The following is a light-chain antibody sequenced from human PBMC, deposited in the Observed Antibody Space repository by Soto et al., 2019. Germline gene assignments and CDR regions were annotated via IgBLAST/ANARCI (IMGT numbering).Light chain of an antibody. CDR3: QKYNGAPVT. J-gene: IGKJ1*01. Sequence: VMTQSPATLSVSPGERATLSCRASQTVSTNLAWYQQRPGQAPRLLIYAASARATGIPARFSGSGSGTEFTLTISSLQSEDVAVYYCQKYNGAPVTFGQGTKVEIK. CDR2: AAS. CDR1: QTVSTN. V-gene: IGKV3-15*01.